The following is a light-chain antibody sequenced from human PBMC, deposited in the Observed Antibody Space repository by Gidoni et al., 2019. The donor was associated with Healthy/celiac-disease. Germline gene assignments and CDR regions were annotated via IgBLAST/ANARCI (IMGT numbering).Light chain of an antibody. CDR2: EVS. CDR3: SSYTSSSTLEV. Sequence: QSALTQPASVSVSPGQSITISCTGTSSDAGGYNYVSWYQQHPGKAPKLMIYEVSNRPSGVSNRFSGSKSGNTASLTISGLQAEDEADYYCSSYTSSSTLEVFGGGTKLTVL. J-gene: IGLJ3*02. CDR1: SSDAGGYNY. V-gene: IGLV2-14*01.